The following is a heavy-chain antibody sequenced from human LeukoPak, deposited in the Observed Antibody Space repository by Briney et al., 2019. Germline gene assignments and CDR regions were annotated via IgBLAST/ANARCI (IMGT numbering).Heavy chain of an antibody. V-gene: IGHV4-4*09. CDR2: IYTSGST. Sequence: SETLSLTCTVSGGSISSYYWSWIRQPPGKGLEWIGYIYTSGSTNYNPSLKSRVTISVDTSKNQFSLKLSSVTAADTAVYYCARHGGSSRFDYWGQGTLVTVSS. D-gene: IGHD6-13*01. J-gene: IGHJ4*02. CDR3: ARHGGSSRFDY. CDR1: GGSISSYY.